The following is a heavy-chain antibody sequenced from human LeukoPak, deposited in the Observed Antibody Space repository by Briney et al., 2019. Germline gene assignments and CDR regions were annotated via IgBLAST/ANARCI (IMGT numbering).Heavy chain of an antibody. CDR3: AKMRGQYYHSYYLDA. V-gene: IGHV3-23*01. J-gene: IGHJ6*03. CDR2: GGSGGST. CDR1: GFIFSSYA. Sequence: GGSLRLSCAASGFIFSSYAMSWVRQAPGKGLEWVSYGGSGGSTYYADSVKGRFTVSRDNSKSTLYLQMNSLTAEDTAVYYCAKMRGQYYHSYYLDAWGKGTTVTVSS.